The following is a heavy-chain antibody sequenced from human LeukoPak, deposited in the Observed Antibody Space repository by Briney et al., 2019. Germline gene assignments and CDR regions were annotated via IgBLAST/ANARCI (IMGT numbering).Heavy chain of an antibody. CDR1: GGSISSGDYY. V-gene: IGHV4-30-4*01. D-gene: IGHD3-10*01. CDR3: ARGSRWYYYYYGMDV. J-gene: IGHJ6*02. CDR2: IYYSGST. Sequence: SETLSLTCTVSGGSISSGDYYWSWIRQPPGTGLEWIGYIYYSGSTYYNPSLKSRVTISVDTSKNQFSLKLSSVTAADTAVYYCARGSRWYYYYYGMDVWGQGTTVTVSS.